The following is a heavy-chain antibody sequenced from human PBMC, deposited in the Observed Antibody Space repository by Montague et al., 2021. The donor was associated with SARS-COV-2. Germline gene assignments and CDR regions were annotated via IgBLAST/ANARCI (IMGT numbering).Heavy chain of an antibody. CDR1: GFSFSSHV. D-gene: IGHD1-1*01. CDR3: AKETLERHFAYDI. V-gene: IGHV3-23*01. J-gene: IGHJ3*02. CDR2: VSGSANEI. Sequence: SLRLSCAASGFSFSSHVMTWFRQAPGKGLEWVSGVSGSANEIYYADSVRGRFTISRDNSKNTLYLQMESLGGEDTAKYYCAKETLERHFAYDIWR.